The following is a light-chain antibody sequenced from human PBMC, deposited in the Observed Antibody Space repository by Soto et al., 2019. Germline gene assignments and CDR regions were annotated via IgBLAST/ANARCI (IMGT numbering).Light chain of an antibody. V-gene: IGKV3D-15*01. CDR2: GAS. Sequence: IVWTQSPGTLSSSPGERATLSCRASQSVSTKNLAWYKQRPGQAPRLLIYGASRRATGIPDRVSGSGSGTEFTLTINSLQSEDFEVYYCQQYKNWPHTFGQGTKVDIK. J-gene: IGKJ2*01. CDR1: QSVSTKN. CDR3: QQYKNWPHT.